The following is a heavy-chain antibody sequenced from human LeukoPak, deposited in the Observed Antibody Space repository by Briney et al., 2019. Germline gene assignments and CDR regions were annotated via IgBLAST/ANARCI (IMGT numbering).Heavy chain of an antibody. CDR3: ARGPRGRTYYYDSSGYFDY. CDR1: GGSISSYY. Sequence: PSETLSLTCTVSGGSISSYYWSWIRQPPGKGLEWIGYIYYSGSTNYNPSLKSRVTISVDTSKNQFSLKLSSVTAADTAVYYCARGPRGRTYYYDSSGYFDYWGQGTLVTVSS. CDR2: IYYSGST. D-gene: IGHD3-22*01. J-gene: IGHJ4*02. V-gene: IGHV4-59*01.